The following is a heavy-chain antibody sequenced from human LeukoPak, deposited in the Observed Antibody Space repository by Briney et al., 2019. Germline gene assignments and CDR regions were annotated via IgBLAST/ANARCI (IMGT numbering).Heavy chain of an antibody. CDR1: GLTFSSYG. J-gene: IGHJ3*02. V-gene: IGHV3-23*01. CDR3: AKVTGSGRYLGDAFDI. D-gene: IGHD3-10*01. Sequence: GGSLRLSCAASGLTFSSYGMNWVRQAPEKGLEWVSSISGSGDSTYHADSVRGRFTVPRDNSKNTLYLQMKSLRAEDTAVYYCAKVTGSGRYLGDAFDIWGHGTVVSVSS. CDR2: ISGSGDST.